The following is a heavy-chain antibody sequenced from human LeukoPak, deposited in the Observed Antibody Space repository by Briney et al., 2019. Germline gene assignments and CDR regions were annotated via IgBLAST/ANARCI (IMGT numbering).Heavy chain of an antibody. CDR3: AKNWNYGFDY. V-gene: IGHV3-30*18. D-gene: IGHD1-7*01. CDR1: GFTFSSYG. CDR2: ISYDGSNK. Sequence: GWSLRLSCAASGFTFSSYGMHWVRQAPGKALEGVAVISYDGSNKYYADYVKGRFTISRDNSKNTLYLHMNSLRAEDTAAYYCAKNWNYGFDYWGQGTLVTVSS. J-gene: IGHJ4*02.